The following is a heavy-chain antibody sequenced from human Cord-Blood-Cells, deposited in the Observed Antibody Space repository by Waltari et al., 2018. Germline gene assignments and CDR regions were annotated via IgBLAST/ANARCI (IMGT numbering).Heavy chain of an antibody. CDR1: GYTLTELS. J-gene: IGHJ4*02. Sequence: QVQLVQSGAEVKKPGASVKVSCKVSGYTLTELSMHWVRQAPGKGREWMGGCDPEEGETIYAQKFQGRVTMTEDTSTDTAYMELSSLRSEDTAVYYCAAEYCSGGSCEYYFDYWGQGTLVTVSS. V-gene: IGHV1-24*01. D-gene: IGHD2-15*01. CDR3: AAEYCSGGSCEYYFDY. CDR2: CDPEEGET.